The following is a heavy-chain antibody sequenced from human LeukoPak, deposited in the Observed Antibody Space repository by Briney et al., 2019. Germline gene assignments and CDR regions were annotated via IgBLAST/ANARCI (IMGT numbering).Heavy chain of an antibody. Sequence: SVKVSCKASGGTFSSYAISWVRLAPGQGLEWMGRIIPIFGTANYAQKLQGRVTITTDESTSTAYMELSSLRSEDTAVYYCAREVWSGYYDYFDYWGQGTPVTVSS. V-gene: IGHV1-69*05. D-gene: IGHD3-3*01. CDR3: AREVWSGYYDYFDY. J-gene: IGHJ4*02. CDR1: GGTFSSYA. CDR2: IIPIFGTA.